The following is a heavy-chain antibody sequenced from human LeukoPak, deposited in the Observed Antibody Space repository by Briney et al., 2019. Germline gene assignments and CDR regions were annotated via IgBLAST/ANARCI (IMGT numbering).Heavy chain of an antibody. V-gene: IGHV3-23*01. CDR1: GFTFSSYA. CDR2: FSGGGDS. J-gene: IGHJ4*02. Sequence: GGSLRLSCAASGFTFSSYAMSWVRQAPGKGLEWVSAFSGGGDSYYADSVKGRFTISRDNSKKILYLQMNSLRAEDTAVYYCGKEVERHFDLKYWGQGTLVTVSS. CDR3: GKEVERHFDLKY.